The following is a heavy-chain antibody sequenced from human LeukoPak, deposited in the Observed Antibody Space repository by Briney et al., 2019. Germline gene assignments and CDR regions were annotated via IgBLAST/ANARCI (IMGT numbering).Heavy chain of an antibody. J-gene: IGHJ4*02. Sequence: KPSETLSLTCTVSGGSISTFYWSWIRQPPGKQLEWIGYISYGGATSYNPSLKRRVTISVNSPKNYFSLRLTSLTAADTALYYCARHGGTIDYFDYWGPGSLVTVSS. CDR2: ISYGGAT. CDR1: GGSISTFY. D-gene: IGHD1-26*01. CDR3: ARHGGTIDYFDY. V-gene: IGHV4-59*08.